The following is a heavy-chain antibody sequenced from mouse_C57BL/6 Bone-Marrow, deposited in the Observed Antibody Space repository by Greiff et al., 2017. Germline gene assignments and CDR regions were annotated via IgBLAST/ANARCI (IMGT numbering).Heavy chain of an antibody. V-gene: IGHV3-1*01. CDR3: ARENYGSLWYFDV. D-gene: IGHD1-1*01. Sequence: DVHLVESGPGMVKPSQSLSLTCTVTGYSITSGYDWHWIRHFPGNKLEWMGYISYSGSTNYNPSLQSRISITHDTSKNHFFLKLNSVTTEDTATYYCARENYGSLWYFDVWGTGTTVTVSS. CDR1: GYSITSGYD. J-gene: IGHJ1*03. CDR2: ISYSGST.